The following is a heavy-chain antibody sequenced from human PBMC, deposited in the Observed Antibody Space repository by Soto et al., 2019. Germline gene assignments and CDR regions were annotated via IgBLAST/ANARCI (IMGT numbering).Heavy chain of an antibody. D-gene: IGHD6-13*01. CDR3: ARDGIAAAGTSWFDP. Sequence: ASVKVSCKASGYTFTSHAMHWVRQAPGQRLEWMGWINAGNGNTKYSQKFQGRVTITTDTSASTAYTELSNLRSEDTAVYYCARDGIAAAGTSWFDPWGQGTLVTVSS. CDR1: GYTFTSHA. V-gene: IGHV1-3*01. J-gene: IGHJ5*02. CDR2: INAGNGNT.